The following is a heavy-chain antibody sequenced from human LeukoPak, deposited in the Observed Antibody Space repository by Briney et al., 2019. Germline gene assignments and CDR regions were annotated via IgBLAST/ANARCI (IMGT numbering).Heavy chain of an antibody. CDR3: ASTTSRSYYYYYMDV. CDR2: IYPGDSDT. V-gene: IGHV5-51*01. D-gene: IGHD1-26*01. J-gene: IGHJ6*03. Sequence: GESLKISCQGSGYSFTSYWIGWVRQMPGKGLEWMGIIYPGDSDTRYSPSFQGQVTISADKSISTAYLQWSSLKASDTAMYYCASTTSRSYYYYYMDVWGKGTTVTVSS. CDR1: GYSFTSYW.